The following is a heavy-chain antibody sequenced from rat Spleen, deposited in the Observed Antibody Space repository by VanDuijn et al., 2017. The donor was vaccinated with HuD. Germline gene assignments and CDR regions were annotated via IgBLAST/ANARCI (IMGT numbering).Heavy chain of an antibody. J-gene: IGHJ3*01. Sequence: EVQLVESDGGLVQPGRSLKLSCAASGFTFSDYGMAWVRQAPTKGLEWVATISYGDTSGHSSTYYRDSVKGRFTISRDNAKSTLYLQMNSLRSEDTATYFCTGSQTGRGFAYWGQGTLVTVSS. CDR3: TGSQTGRGFAY. D-gene: IGHD5-1*01. V-gene: IGHV5-29*01. CDR2: ISYGDTSGHSST. CDR1: GFTFSDYG.